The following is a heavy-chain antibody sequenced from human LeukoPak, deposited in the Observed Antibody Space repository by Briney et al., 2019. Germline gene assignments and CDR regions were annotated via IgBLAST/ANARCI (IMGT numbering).Heavy chain of an antibody. J-gene: IGHJ4*02. D-gene: IGHD5-24*01. CDR2: IYYTGST. V-gene: IGHV4-59*01. CDR3: AKTLSFDGYSDF. Sequence: PSETLSLTCSVSGGSISSDYWSWIRQPPGKGLEWIGYIYYTGSTTYSPSLNSRVTISVDTSKSQFSLKLSSVTAADTAVYYCAKTLSFDGYSDFWGQGTLVTVSS. CDR1: GGSISSDY.